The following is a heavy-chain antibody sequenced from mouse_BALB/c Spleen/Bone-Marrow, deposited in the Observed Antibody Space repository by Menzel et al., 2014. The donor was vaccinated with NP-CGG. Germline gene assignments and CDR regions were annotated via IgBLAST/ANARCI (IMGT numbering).Heavy chain of an antibody. CDR3: ARRYDYGYGPFAY. J-gene: IGHJ3*01. V-gene: IGHV5-12-2*01. Sequence: EVMLVESGGGLVQPGGSLKLSCAASGFTFSSYTMSWVRQTPEKRLEWVAYISNGGGSTYYPDTVKGRFTISRDNAKNTLYLQMSSLKSEGTAMYYCARRYDYGYGPFAYWGQGTLVTVSA. CDR1: GFTFSSYT. CDR2: ISNGGGST. D-gene: IGHD1-2*01.